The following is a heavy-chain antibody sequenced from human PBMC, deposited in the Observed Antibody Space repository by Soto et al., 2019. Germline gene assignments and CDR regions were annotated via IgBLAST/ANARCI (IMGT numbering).Heavy chain of an antibody. CDR3: ARGFQYSSGRYMDV. V-gene: IGHV4-59*08. CDR2: IYYSGST. CDR1: GGSISSYY. D-gene: IGHD6-19*01. Sequence: SETLSLTCTFSGGSISSYYWSWIRQPPGKGLEWIGYIYYSGSTNYNPSLKSRVTISVDTSKNQFSLKLSSVTAADTAVYYCARGFQYSSGRYMDVWGKGTTVTVSS. J-gene: IGHJ6*03.